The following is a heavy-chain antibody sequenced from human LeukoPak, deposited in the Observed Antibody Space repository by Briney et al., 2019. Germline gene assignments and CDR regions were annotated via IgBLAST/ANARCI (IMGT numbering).Heavy chain of an antibody. D-gene: IGHD1-26*01. V-gene: IGHV1-69*05. CDR2: IIPMFGTA. CDR3: ARDVVGASLLDY. Sequence: SVKVSCKASGGTFSRHAISWVRQAPGQGLDWMGGIIPMFGTANYAQKLQGRVTMTTDTSTSTAYMELRSLRSDDTAVYYCARDVVGASLLDYWGQGTLVTVSS. J-gene: IGHJ4*02. CDR1: GGTFSRHA.